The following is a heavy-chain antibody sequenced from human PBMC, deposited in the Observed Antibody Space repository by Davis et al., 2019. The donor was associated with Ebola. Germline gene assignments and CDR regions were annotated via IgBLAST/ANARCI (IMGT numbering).Heavy chain of an antibody. V-gene: IGHV6-1*01. CDR2: TYYRSKWYN. CDR3: AREGRGSSGWSIYFDY. CDR1: GDSVSSNSAA. Sequence: PSETLSLTCDISGDSVSSNSAAWNWIRQSPTRGLEWMGRTYYRSKWYNDYAVSVKSRITINQDTSKNQFSLQLNSVTPEDTAVYYCAREGRGSSGWSIYFDYWGQGTLVTVSS. D-gene: IGHD6-19*01. J-gene: IGHJ4*02.